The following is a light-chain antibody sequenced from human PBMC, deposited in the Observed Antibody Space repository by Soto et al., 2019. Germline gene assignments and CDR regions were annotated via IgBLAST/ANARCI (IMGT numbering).Light chain of an antibody. V-gene: IGKV3-11*01. CDR1: QSVSSY. CDR3: QQRSNWPPNT. J-gene: IGKJ4*01. CDR2: DAS. Sequence: DIELTQSPATLSLSPGERATLSCRASQSVSSYLAWYQQKPGQAPRLLIYDASNRATGIPARFSGSGSGTDVSLTISSLEQEDFAVYYCQQRSNWPPNTFGGGTKVEIK.